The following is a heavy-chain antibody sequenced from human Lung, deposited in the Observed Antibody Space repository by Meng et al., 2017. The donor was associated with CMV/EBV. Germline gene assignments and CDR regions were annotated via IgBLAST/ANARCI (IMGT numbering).Heavy chain of an antibody. V-gene: IGHV4-4*03. CDR1: GGSISCSNW. J-gene: IGHJ4*02. CDR2: IYHSGST. D-gene: IGHD6-19*01. CDR3: ARVGQWLPIDY. Sequence: VAGPGRLGLLWTMALTCAVLGGSISCSNWWSWFRQPPGKGLEWIGEIYHSGSTNYNPSLKSRVTISVDKSKNQFSLNLSSVTAADTAVYYCARVGQWLPIDYWGQGTLVTVSS.